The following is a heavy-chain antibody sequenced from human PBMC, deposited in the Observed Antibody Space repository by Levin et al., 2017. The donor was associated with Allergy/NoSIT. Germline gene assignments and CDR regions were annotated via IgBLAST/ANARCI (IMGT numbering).Heavy chain of an antibody. J-gene: IGHJ3*02. CDR3: AKGMIVVVTTYYAFDI. V-gene: IGHV3-23*01. CDR2: ISASDGGT. CDR1: GFTFSSYA. D-gene: IGHD3-22*01. Sequence: GGSLRLSCAASGFTFSSYAMNWVRQAPGKGLEWVSGISASDGGTYYADSVKGRFTISRDNSKNTLYLQMRSLRAEDMAVYYCAKGMIVVVTTYYAFDIWGQGTMVTVSS.